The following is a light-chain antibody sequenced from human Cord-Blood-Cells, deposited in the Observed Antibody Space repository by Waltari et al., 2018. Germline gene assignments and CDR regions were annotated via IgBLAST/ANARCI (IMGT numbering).Light chain of an antibody. CDR2: EVS. Sequence: QSALTQPPSVSGSPGQSVTISCTGTSSDAGSYNLVSWYQQPPGTAPQLMIYEVSNRPSGVPDRFSGSKSGNTASLTISGLQAEDEADYYCSSYTSSSTFVFGGGTKLTVL. CDR1: SSDAGSYNL. J-gene: IGLJ2*01. CDR3: SSYTSSSTFV. V-gene: IGLV2-18*02.